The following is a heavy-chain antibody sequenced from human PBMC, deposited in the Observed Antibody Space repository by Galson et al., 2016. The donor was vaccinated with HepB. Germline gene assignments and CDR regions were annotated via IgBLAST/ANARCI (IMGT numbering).Heavy chain of an antibody. CDR3: ARGLVPGSGSPTHPFDL. V-gene: IGHV4-59*01. J-gene: IGHJ3*01. Sequence: SETLSLTCTVSSGAIGSYYWSWIRHLPGKGLEWIGCRTSGGSINYNPSLKSRVSMLIDTSKNQFSLNVASGTAADSALYYCARGLVPGSGSPTHPFDLWGQGTMVSVSS. CDR2: RTSGGSI. CDR1: SGAIGSYY. D-gene: IGHD6-25*01.